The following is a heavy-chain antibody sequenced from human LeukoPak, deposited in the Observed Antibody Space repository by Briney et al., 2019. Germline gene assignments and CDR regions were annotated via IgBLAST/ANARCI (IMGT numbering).Heavy chain of an antibody. Sequence: SETLPLTCAVYGGSFSGYYWSWIRQPPGKGLEWIGEINHSGSTNYNPSLKSRVTISVDTSKNQFSLKLSSVTAADTAVYYCARDPYSSSWYFGCFDYWGQGTLVTVSS. D-gene: IGHD6-13*01. V-gene: IGHV4-34*01. CDR2: INHSGST. J-gene: IGHJ4*02. CDR1: GGSFSGYY. CDR3: ARDPYSSSWYFGCFDY.